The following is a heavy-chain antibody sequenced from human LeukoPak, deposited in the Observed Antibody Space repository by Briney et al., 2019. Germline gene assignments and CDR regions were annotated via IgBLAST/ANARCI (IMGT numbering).Heavy chain of an antibody. D-gene: IGHD2-21*02. CDR2: ISTYNGNT. J-gene: IGHJ6*02. V-gene: IGHV1-18*01. Sequence: ASVKVSCKASGYTFARYGISWVRQAPGQGREWMGWISTYNGNTKYAQKLQGRVTMTTDTSTNTAYMELSSLRSDDTAVYYCAREVDCGGDCYWEDYYNYGMDVWGQGTTVTVSS. CDR3: AREVDCGGDCYWEDYYNYGMDV. CDR1: GYTFARYG.